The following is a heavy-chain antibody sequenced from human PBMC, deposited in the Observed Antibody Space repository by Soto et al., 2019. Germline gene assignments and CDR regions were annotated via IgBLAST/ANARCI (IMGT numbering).Heavy chain of an antibody. CDR3: TPTGPYDSSGYYSFSY. CDR1: GFTFSNAW. D-gene: IGHD3-22*01. CDR2: IKSKTDGGTT. V-gene: IGHV3-15*01. Sequence: GGSLRLSCAASGFTFSNAWMSWVRQAPGKGLEWVGRIKSKTDGGTTDYAAPVKGRFTISRDDSKNTLYLQMNSLKTEDTAVYYCTPTGPYDSSGYYSFSYWGQGTLVTVSS. J-gene: IGHJ4*02.